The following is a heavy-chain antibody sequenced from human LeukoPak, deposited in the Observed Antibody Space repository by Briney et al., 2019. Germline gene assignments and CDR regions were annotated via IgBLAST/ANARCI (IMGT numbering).Heavy chain of an antibody. CDR2: IIPIFGTA. V-gene: IGHV1-69*13. CDR3: ARDRKDCSGGSCYLTSYYFDY. CDR1: GGTFSSYA. J-gene: IGHJ4*02. Sequence: GASVKVSCKASGGTFSSYAISWVRQAPGQGLEWMGGIIPIFGTANYAQKFQARVTITADESTSTAYMELSSLRSEDTAVYYCARDRKDCSGGSCYLTSYYFDYWGQGTLVTVSS. D-gene: IGHD2-15*01.